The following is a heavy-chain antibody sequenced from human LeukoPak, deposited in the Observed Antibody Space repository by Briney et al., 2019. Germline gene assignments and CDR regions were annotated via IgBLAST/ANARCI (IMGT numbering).Heavy chain of an antibody. V-gene: IGHV3-23*01. Sequence: GGSLRLSCAASGFTFSSYAMSWVRQAPGKGLEWVSAISGSGGSTYYADSVKGRFPISRDNSKNTMYLQMNTLRAEDTAVYYCAKGIIYVLGVDYWGQGTLVTVSS. CDR3: AKGIIYVLGVDY. CDR2: ISGSGGST. CDR1: GFTFSSYA. J-gene: IGHJ4*02. D-gene: IGHD1-26*01.